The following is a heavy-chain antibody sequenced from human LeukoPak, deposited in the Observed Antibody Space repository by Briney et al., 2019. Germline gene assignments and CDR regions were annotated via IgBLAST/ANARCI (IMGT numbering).Heavy chain of an antibody. V-gene: IGHV4-39*07. J-gene: IGHJ1*01. CDR2: FYYSGST. Sequence: SETLSLTCTVSGGSISSSSYYWGWIRQPPGKGLEWIGSFYYSGSTNYNPSLKSRVTISVDTSKNQFSLKLSSVTAADTAVYYCARAFSQYNWNPYFQHWGQGTLVTVSS. CDR3: ARAFSQYNWNPYFQH. D-gene: IGHD1-20*01. CDR1: GGSISSSSYY.